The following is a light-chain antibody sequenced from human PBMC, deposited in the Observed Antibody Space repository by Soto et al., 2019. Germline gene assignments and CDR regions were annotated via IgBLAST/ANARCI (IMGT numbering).Light chain of an antibody. CDR1: QSVSNK. J-gene: IGKJ5*01. CDR2: DTS. CDR3: QQYNTWRSIT. V-gene: IGKV3-15*01. Sequence: EIVMTQSPATLSVSPGERATLSCRASQSVSNKLAWYQHKPGQAPRVFIYDTSTRAAGIPARFSGSGSGTDFTLTISSLQSEDFAVYYCQQYNTWRSITFGQGTRLESK.